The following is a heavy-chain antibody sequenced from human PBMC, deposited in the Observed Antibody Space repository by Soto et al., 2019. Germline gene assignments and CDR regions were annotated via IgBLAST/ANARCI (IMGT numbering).Heavy chain of an antibody. J-gene: IGHJ4*02. D-gene: IGHD4-17*01. CDR1: GGSISSGGYY. CDR2: IYYSGST. V-gene: IGHV4-31*03. CDR3: ARAPKTTVTTMFDY. Sequence: SETLSLTCTVSGGSISSGGYYWSWIRQHPGKGLEWIGYIYYSGSTYYNPSLKSRVTISVDTSKNQFSLKLSSVTAADTAVYYCARAPKTTVTTMFDYWGQGTLVTVSS.